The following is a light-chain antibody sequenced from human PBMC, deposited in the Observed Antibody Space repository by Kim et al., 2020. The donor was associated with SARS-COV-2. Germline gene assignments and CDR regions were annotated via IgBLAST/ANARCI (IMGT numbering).Light chain of an antibody. V-gene: IGKV3D-20*02. CDR1: QSISYSD. CDR2: AAS. CDR3: QQIRT. Sequence: TLSLFPGERATLSCRASQSISYSDLAWYQQKPGQAPRLLIYAASTRATGIPDRFSGSGSGTDFTLTISRLEPEDFAVYYCQQIRTFGPGTKVDIK. J-gene: IGKJ3*01.